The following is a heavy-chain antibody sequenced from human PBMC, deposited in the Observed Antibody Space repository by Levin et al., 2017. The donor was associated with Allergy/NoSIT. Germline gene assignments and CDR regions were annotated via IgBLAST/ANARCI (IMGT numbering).Heavy chain of an antibody. D-gene: IGHD5-18*01. J-gene: IGHJ4*02. V-gene: IGHV4-30-2*01. CDR3: ARVAGYSYGYYFDY. CDR1: GGSISSGGYS. Sequence: PSETLSLTCAVSGGSISSGGYSWSWIRQPPGKGLEWIGNIYLSGSTYYNPSLKSRVTISVDRSKNQFSLNLSSVTAADTAVYFCARVAGYSYGYYFDYWGQGTLVTVSS. CDR2: IYLSGST.